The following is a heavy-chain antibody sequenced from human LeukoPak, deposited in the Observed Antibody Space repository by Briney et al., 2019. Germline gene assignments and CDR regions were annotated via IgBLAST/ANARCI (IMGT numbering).Heavy chain of an antibody. J-gene: IGHJ4*02. V-gene: IGHV1-2*02. Sequence: GASVKVSCKAPGYTFTGYYMHWLRRAPGQGLEWLGWIMPNSGRTNYAQKFQGRVTVTRDTSINTVYMELSSLTSDDTAIYFCARDNDWGPDYWGQGTLVTVSS. D-gene: IGHD7-27*01. CDR2: IMPNSGRT. CDR3: ARDNDWGPDY. CDR1: GYTFTGYY.